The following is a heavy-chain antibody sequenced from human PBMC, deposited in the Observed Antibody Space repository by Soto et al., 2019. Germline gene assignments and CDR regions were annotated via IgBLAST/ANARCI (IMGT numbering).Heavy chain of an antibody. V-gene: IGHV1-69*01. Sequence: QVQLVQSGAEVKKPGSSVKVSCKTSGGSFSSYAITWVRQAPGQGLEWMGGIIPMFGTPKYPQKFQGRVTITAAEFTSTAYMELGSLRSEDTAVYYCARAGESSARYYHYYGMDVWGQGTPVTVSS. CDR1: GGSFSSYA. D-gene: IGHD2-2*01. J-gene: IGHJ6*02. CDR2: IIPMFGTP. CDR3: ARAGESSARYYHYYGMDV.